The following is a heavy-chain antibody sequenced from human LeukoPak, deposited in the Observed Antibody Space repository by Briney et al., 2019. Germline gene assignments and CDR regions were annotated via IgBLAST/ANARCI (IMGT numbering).Heavy chain of an antibody. CDR2: ISGYTGDT. D-gene: IGHD3-10*01. J-gene: IGHJ3*01. CDR3: ARDETLKLWLRKIDSFNV. V-gene: IGHV1-18*04. CDR1: GYSFHNYG. Sequence: ASVKVSSKASGYSFHNYGITWVRQAPGHGLEWVGWISGYTGDTQIAESLQGRITMTTDTSTNTAFMELRSLRSDDTAVYYCARDETLKLWLRKIDSFNVWGQGTMVTVTS.